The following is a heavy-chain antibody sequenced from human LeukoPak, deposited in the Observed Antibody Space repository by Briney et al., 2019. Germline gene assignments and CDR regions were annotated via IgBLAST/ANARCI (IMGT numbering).Heavy chain of an antibody. CDR2: IKQDGSEK. V-gene: IGHV3-7*01. CDR3: ARLSTYSSSWYANAFDI. CDR1: GFTFSSYA. J-gene: IGHJ3*02. Sequence: GGSLRLSCAASGFTFSSYAMHWVRQAPGKGLEWVANIKQDGSEKYYVDSVKGRFTISRDNAKNSLYLQMNSLRAEDTAVYYCARLSTYSSSWYANAFDIWGQGTMVTVSS. D-gene: IGHD6-13*01.